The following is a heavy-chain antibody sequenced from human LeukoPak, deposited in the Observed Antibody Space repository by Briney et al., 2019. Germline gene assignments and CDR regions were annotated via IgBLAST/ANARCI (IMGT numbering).Heavy chain of an antibody. V-gene: IGHV4-59*08. CDR2: IYYSGST. J-gene: IGHJ4*02. CDR1: GGPISSYY. Sequence: SETLSLTCTVSGGPISSYYWSWIRQPPGKGLEWIGYIYYSGSTNYNPSLKSRVTISVDTSKNQFSLKLSSVTAADTAVYYCARLRDYYFDYWGQGTLVTVSS. CDR3: ARLRDYYFDY. D-gene: IGHD3/OR15-3a*01.